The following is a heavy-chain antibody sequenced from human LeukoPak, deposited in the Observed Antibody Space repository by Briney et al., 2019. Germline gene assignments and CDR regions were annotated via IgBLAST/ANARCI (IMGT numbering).Heavy chain of an antibody. CDR2: INWNGGTT. D-gene: IGHD6-25*01. V-gene: IGHV3-20*04. CDR1: GFTFDDYG. Sequence: GGSLRLSCAASGFTFDDYGMNWVRQAPGKGLEWVSSINWNGGTTVYADSVKGRFTISRDNAKNSLYLQMNSLRAEDMALYYCAKNGESAAKDAFDIWGQGTMVTVSS. CDR3: AKNGESAAKDAFDI. J-gene: IGHJ3*02.